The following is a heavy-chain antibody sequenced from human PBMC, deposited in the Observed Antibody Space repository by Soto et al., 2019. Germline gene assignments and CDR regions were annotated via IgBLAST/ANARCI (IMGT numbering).Heavy chain of an antibody. CDR2: IFYSGSP. CDR1: GGSISSYY. CDR3: AREGVSSSWYNYYAMDV. J-gene: IGHJ6*02. Sequence: QVQLQESGPGLVKPSETLSLTCTVSGGSISSYYWSWIRQPPGKGLEWFGYIFYSGSPTYNPSLKRRVTISVDTSKNQFSLKLSSVTAADTAVYYCAREGVSSSWYNYYAMDVWGQGTTVTVSS. D-gene: IGHD6-13*01. V-gene: IGHV4-59*01.